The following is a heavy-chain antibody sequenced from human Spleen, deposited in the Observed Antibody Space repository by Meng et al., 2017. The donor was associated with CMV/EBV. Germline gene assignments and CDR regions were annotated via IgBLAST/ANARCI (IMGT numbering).Heavy chain of an antibody. Sequence: GESLKISCAASGFTFRSYAFHWVRQAPGRGLEWVAVISYDASNKNYADSVKGRFTFSRDNSKNTLYLQMNSLRPDDTAVYYCATCPSITIFGVVIDNAFDIWGQGTMVTVSS. J-gene: IGHJ3*02. CDR1: GFTFRSYA. CDR2: ISYDASNK. V-gene: IGHV3-30-3*01. CDR3: ATCPSITIFGVVIDNAFDI. D-gene: IGHD3-3*01.